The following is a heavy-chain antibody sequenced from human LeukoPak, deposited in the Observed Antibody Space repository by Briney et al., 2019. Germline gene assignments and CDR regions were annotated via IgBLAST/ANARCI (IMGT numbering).Heavy chain of an antibody. J-gene: IGHJ4*02. V-gene: IGHV4-38-2*02. CDR2: IYHSGST. CDR1: GYSISSGYY. D-gene: IGHD1-14*01. CDR3: ARARGYLIPGGIKDY. Sequence: SETLSLTCTVSGYSISSGYYWGWIRQPPGKGLEWIGSIYHSGSTYYNPSLKSRVTISVDTSKNQFSLKLSSVTAADTAVYYCARARGYLIPGGIKDYWGQGTLVTVSS.